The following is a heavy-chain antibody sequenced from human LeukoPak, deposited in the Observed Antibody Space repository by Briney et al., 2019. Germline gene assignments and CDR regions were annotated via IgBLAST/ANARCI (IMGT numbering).Heavy chain of an antibody. J-gene: IGHJ4*02. D-gene: IGHD4-23*01. CDR3: ARYCDYGGTCVDY. Sequence: ASVKVSCKVSGYPFVGYHMHWVRQAPGQGLEWMGWLNPNSGGTNSAEKFQGRVSMTRDTSVSTAYLELNSLRSDDTAVYYRARYCDYGGTCVDYWGQGTLVTVSS. CDR1: GYPFVGYH. V-gene: IGHV1-2*02. CDR2: LNPNSGGT.